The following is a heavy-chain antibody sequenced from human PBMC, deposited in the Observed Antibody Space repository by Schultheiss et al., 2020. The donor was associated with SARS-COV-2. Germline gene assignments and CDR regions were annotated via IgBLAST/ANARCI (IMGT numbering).Heavy chain of an antibody. D-gene: IGHD3-10*01. CDR3: ARVRGLRGVHNFDY. Sequence: GGSLRLSCAASGFTFSSYSMNWVRQAPGKGLEWVSAISGSGGSTYYADSVKGRFTISRDNSKNTLYLQMNSLRAEDTAVYYCARVRGLRGVHNFDYWGQGTLVTVSS. V-gene: IGHV3-23*01. J-gene: IGHJ4*02. CDR2: ISGSGGST. CDR1: GFTFSSYS.